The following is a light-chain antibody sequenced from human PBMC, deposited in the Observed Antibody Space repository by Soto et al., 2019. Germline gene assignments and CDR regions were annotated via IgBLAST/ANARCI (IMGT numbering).Light chain of an antibody. Sequence: AIRMTQSTYSFSSSHGDRVTITCRASQGISSYLAWYQQKPGKAPKLLIYAASTLQSGVPSGFSGSGSGTDFTLTISCLQSEDFAPYYCQVYSSYPIPFCQVALLAIK. CDR2: AAS. J-gene: IGKJ5*01. V-gene: IGKV1-8*01. CDR1: QGISSY. CDR3: QVYSSYPIP.